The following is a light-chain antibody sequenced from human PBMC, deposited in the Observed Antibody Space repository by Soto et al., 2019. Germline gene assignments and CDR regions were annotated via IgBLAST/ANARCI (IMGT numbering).Light chain of an antibody. CDR1: SSDAGGYNY. CDR3: SSYTGTNNWV. Sequence: QSALTQPPSASGSPGQSVTISCTATSSDAGGYNYVSWYQQHPGKAPKLMIYEVNKRPSGVPDRFSGSRSGNTASLTVSGLQAEDEADYYCSSYTGTNNWVFGGGTKLTVL. J-gene: IGLJ3*02. V-gene: IGLV2-8*01. CDR2: EVN.